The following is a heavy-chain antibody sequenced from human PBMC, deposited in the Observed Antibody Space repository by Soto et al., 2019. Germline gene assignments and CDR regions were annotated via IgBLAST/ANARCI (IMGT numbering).Heavy chain of an antibody. D-gene: IGHD2-15*01. CDR1: AFTFSSYW. Sequence: GGALRLSSPHSAFTFSSYWMHWVRPAPGKGLVGVLRINSDGSSTSYADSVKGRFTISRDNAKNTLYLQMNSLRAEDTAVYYCARETRCSGGSCRSCTRLVLDWGQGTLVTVSS. J-gene: IGHJ4*02. CDR2: INSDGSST. V-gene: IGHV3-74*01. CDR3: ARETRCSGGSCRSCTRLVLD.